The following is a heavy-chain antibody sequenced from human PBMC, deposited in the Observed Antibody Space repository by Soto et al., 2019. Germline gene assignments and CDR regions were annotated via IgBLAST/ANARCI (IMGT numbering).Heavy chain of an antibody. CDR2: IYPGDPDT. Sequence: GESLKISCKGSGYSFTSYSIGWVRQMPGKGLEWMGIIYPGDPDTRYSPSFQGQVTISANKSISTAYLQWSSLKASDTAMYYCARRPGYSSGSFDYWGQGTLVTVSS. CDR3: ARRPGYSSGSFDY. CDR1: GYSFTSYS. J-gene: IGHJ4*02. D-gene: IGHD6-19*01. V-gene: IGHV5-51*01.